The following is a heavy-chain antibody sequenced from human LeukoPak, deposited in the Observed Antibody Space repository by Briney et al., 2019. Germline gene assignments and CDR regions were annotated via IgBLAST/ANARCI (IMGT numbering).Heavy chain of an antibody. J-gene: IGHJ4*02. D-gene: IGHD1-26*01. V-gene: IGHV3-53*01. Sequence: GGSLRLSCAASGFTVSSNDMSWVRQAPGKGLECISVIYSGGSTDYADSVKGRLTISRDNSKNTLYLQMNSLRAEDTAVYYCAKVAIRSGSYGNWGQGTLVTVSS. CDR2: IYSGGST. CDR1: GFTVSSND. CDR3: AKVAIRSGSYGN.